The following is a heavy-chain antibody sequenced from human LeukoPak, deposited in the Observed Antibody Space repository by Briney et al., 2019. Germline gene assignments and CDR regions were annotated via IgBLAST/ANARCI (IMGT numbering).Heavy chain of an antibody. D-gene: IGHD6-13*01. CDR2: FDPEDGET. V-gene: IGHV1-24*01. Sequence: GASVKVSCKVSGYTLTELSMHWVRQAPGKGLEWMGGFDPEDGETIYAQKFQGRVTMTEDTSTDTAYMELSSLRSEDTAVYYCATERSVSSSWDPILDYWGQGTLVTVSS. CDR1: GYTLTELS. J-gene: IGHJ4*02. CDR3: ATERSVSSSWDPILDY.